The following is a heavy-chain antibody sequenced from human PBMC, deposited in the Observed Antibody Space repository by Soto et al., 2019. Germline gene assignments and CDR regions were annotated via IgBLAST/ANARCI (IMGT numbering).Heavy chain of an antibody. CDR1: GFTFSAYG. J-gene: IGHJ4*01. D-gene: IGHD3-3*01. Sequence: LRLSCAASGFTFSAYGMHWVRQAPGKGLEWLAVISYEGSRKFYADSVKGRFTISRDDSENSVYLQMNNLRPEDTSIYYCAKDWTPRQVPQYFFDFWGQGTLVTVSS. CDR2: ISYEGSRK. V-gene: IGHV3-30*18. CDR3: AKDWTPRQVPQYFFDF.